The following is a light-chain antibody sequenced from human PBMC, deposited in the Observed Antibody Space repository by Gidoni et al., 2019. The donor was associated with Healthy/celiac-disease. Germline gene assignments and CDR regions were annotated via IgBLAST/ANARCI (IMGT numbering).Light chain of an antibody. V-gene: IGLV3-9*01. Sequence: SYELTQPLSVSVALGQTASITCGGTNIGSKNVHWYQQKPGQAPVLVIYRDSNRPSGIPGRFSGSNSGNTATLTISRAQAGDEADYYCQVWDSSTGGVFGGGTKLTVL. CDR2: RDS. J-gene: IGLJ2*01. CDR3: QVWDSSTGGV. CDR1: NIGSKN.